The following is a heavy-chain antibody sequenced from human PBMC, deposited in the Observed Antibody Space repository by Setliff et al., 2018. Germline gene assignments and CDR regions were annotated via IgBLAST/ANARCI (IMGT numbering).Heavy chain of an antibody. Sequence: SETLSLTCSVSGDSINSGTYYWSWFRQSAGKGLEWIGRIYSGGSTNYNPSLKSRVTISLDTSKNHFSLTLTSVTAADTAVYYCARGRGLEWLPESWFDPWGQGTLVTVSS. V-gene: IGHV4-61*02. J-gene: IGHJ5*02. CDR3: ARGRGLEWLPESWFDP. CDR1: GDSINSGTYY. D-gene: IGHD3-3*01. CDR2: IYSGGST.